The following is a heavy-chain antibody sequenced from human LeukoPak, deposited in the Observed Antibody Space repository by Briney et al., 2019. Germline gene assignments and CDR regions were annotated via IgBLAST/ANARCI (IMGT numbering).Heavy chain of an antibody. Sequence: GGSLRLSCAASGFTFSSYSMNWVRQAPGKGLEWVSYISSSSSTIYYADSVKGRFTISRDNSKNTLYLQMNSLRAEDTAVYYCAKGGRGYCSGGSCYSYDAFDIWGQGTMVTVSS. CDR1: GFTFSSYS. CDR3: AKGGRGYCSGGSCYSYDAFDI. V-gene: IGHV3-48*01. CDR2: ISSSSSTI. J-gene: IGHJ3*02. D-gene: IGHD2-15*01.